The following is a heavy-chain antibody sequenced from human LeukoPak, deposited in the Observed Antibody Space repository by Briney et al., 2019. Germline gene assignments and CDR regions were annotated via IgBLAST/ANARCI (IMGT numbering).Heavy chain of an antibody. V-gene: IGHV3-11*01. CDR3: ARLSYYYDSSGPPSGAFDI. D-gene: IGHD3-22*01. J-gene: IGHJ3*02. Sequence: GSLRLSCAASGFTFSDYYMSWIRQAPGKGLEWVSYISSSGSTIYYADSVKGRFTISRDNAKNSLYLQMNSLRAEDTAVYYCARLSYYYDSSGPPSGAFDIWGQGTMVTVSS. CDR2: ISSSGSTI. CDR1: GFTFSDYY.